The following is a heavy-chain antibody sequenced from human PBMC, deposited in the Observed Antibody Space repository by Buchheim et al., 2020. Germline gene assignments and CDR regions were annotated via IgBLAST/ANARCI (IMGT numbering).Heavy chain of an antibody. J-gene: IGHJ4*02. V-gene: IGHV3-30-3*01. D-gene: IGHD1-26*01. CDR1: GFTFSSYA. CDR2: ISYDGSNK. CDR3: ARAEWELPPADY. Sequence: QVQLVESGGGVVQPGRSLRLSCAASGFTFSSYAMHWVRQAPGKGLEWVAVISYDGSNKYYADSVKGRFTISRDNSKHTLYLQMNSLRAEDTAVYYCARAEWELPPADYWGQGTL.